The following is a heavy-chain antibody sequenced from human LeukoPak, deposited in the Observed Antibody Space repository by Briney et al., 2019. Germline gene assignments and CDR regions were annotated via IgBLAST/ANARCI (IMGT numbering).Heavy chain of an antibody. J-gene: IGHJ4*02. CDR2: ISSSGGTK. D-gene: IGHD3-16*02. CDR3: ATRPTYYDYVWGSYRFDY. V-gene: IGHV3-48*03. Sequence: GGSLRLSCAASGFIFSNEMNWVRQAPGKGLEWVSYISSSGGTKYYADSVKGRSTISRDNSKNTLYLQMNSLRAEDTAVYYCATRPTYYDYVWGSYRFDYWGQGTLVTVSS. CDR1: GFIFSNE.